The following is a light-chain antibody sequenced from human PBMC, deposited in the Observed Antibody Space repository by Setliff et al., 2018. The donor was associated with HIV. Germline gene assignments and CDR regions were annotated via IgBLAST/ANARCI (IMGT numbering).Light chain of an antibody. CDR1: SSDVGGYNY. J-gene: IGLJ1*01. CDR3: SSYAITNTLP. CDR2: EVS. V-gene: IGLV2-14*01. Sequence: QSALTQPASVSGSPGRSITISCTGTSSDVGGYNYVSWYQQHPGKAPKLMIYEVSNRPSGVSNRFSGSKSGNTASLTISGLQAEDEADYYCSSYAITNTLPFGTGTKVTVL.